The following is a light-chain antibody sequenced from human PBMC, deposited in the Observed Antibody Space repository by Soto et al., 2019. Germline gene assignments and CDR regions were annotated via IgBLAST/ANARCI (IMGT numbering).Light chain of an antibody. Sequence: ELVLTQSPGTLSLSPGDRATLSCRASQSVSSTYLAWYQQRPGQAPRLLIYSSSSRASGIPDRFSGSGSGTDFTLTISRLEPEDFAVYYCQQYRTSPPTWTLGQGTKVDIK. J-gene: IGKJ1*01. CDR1: QSVSSTY. CDR2: SSS. CDR3: QQYRTSPPTWT. V-gene: IGKV3-20*01.